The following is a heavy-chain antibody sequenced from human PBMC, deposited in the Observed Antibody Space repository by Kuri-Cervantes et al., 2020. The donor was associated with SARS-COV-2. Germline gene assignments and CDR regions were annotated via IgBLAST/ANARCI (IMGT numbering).Heavy chain of an antibody. Sequence: ASVKVSCKASGYAFSSLGISWVQQAPGQGLEWMGWISAYNGNTNYAQKLQGRVTMTTDTSTSTAYMELRSLRSDDTAVYYCARGGSGSDAFDIWGQGTMVTVSS. CDR1: GYAFSSLG. V-gene: IGHV1-18*01. D-gene: IGHD3-10*01. CDR2: ISAYNGNT. CDR3: ARGGSGSDAFDI. J-gene: IGHJ3*02.